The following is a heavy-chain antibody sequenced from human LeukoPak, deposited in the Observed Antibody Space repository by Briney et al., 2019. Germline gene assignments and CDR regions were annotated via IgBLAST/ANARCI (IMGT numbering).Heavy chain of an antibody. D-gene: IGHD7-27*01. CDR3: ARDLGGLGKIDY. Sequence: SETLSLTCTVSGGSFSSGGYYWSWIRQHPGKGLEWIGYIFYSGTTYYNPSLKSRVIISVDASKNQFSLRLSSVTAADTAVYYCARDLGGLGKIDYWGQGTLVTVS. J-gene: IGHJ4*02. V-gene: IGHV4-31*03. CDR1: GGSFSSGGYY. CDR2: IFYSGTT.